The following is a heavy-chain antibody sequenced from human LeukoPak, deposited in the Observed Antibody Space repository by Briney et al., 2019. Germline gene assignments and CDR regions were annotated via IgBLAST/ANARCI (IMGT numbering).Heavy chain of an antibody. CDR2: IYSGGST. Sequence: GGSLGLSCAASGFTVSSNYMSWVRQAPGKGLEWVSVIYSGGSTYYADSVKGRFTISRDNSKNTLYLQMNSLRAEDTAVYYCARDRGYSGYDFDYWGQGTLVTVSS. J-gene: IGHJ4*02. CDR1: GFTVSSNY. V-gene: IGHV3-66*01. D-gene: IGHD5-12*01. CDR3: ARDRGYSGYDFDY.